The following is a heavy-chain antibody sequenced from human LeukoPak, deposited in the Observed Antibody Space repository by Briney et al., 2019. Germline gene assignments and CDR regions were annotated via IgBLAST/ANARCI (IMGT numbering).Heavy chain of an antibody. CDR1: GGTLSRYA. Sequence: SVKVSCKASGGTLSRYAISWVREAPGQGLEWMGGIIPIFGTANYAQKFQGRVTITADESTSNAYMELSSLRSEDTAVYYCAKQDIVVAPAAPLYYYYYGMDVWGQGTTVTVSS. D-gene: IGHD2-2*01. J-gene: IGHJ6*02. CDR3: AKQDIVVAPAAPLYYYYYGMDV. CDR2: IIPIFGTA. V-gene: IGHV1-69*01.